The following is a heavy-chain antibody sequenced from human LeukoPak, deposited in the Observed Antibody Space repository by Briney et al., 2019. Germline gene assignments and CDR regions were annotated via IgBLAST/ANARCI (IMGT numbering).Heavy chain of an antibody. J-gene: IGHJ5*02. V-gene: IGHV3-53*01. CDR2: NYSGGST. Sequence: QPGVSLTLSCAASGFTVNSNHMTWVRQAPGKGLEWVSDNYSGGSTYYADSVKGRFTISRDNSKNTLYLQMNSLRAEDTAVYYCTRNWVSDNWFDPWGQGTLVTVSS. D-gene: IGHD7-27*01. CDR1: GFTVNSNH. CDR3: TRNWVSDNWFDP.